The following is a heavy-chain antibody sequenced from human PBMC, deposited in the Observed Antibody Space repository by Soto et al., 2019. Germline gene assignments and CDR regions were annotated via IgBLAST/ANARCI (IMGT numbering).Heavy chain of an antibody. V-gene: IGHV3-66*01. CDR2: IQGGGSI. J-gene: IGHJ4*02. CDR1: GFTVSNNY. D-gene: IGHD3-10*01. Sequence: EVLLDESGGGFVQPGGSLRLSCGASGFTVSNNYMTWVRQAPGKGLEWVSVIQGGGSISYADSVMDRFTISRDSSKNTVFLDMNSLRPEDTAVYFCARGEGSGSNALGDWGQGTLVTVSS. CDR3: ARGEGSGSNALGD.